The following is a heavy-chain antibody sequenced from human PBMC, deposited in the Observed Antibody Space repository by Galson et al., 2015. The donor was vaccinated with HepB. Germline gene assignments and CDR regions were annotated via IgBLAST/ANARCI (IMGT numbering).Heavy chain of an antibody. CDR2: ISSSSSTI. CDR1: GFTFSSYS. D-gene: IGHD2-2*01. Sequence: SLRLSCAASGFTFSSYSMNWVRQAPGKGLEWVSYISSSSSTIYYADSVKGRFTISRDNAKNSLYLQMNSLRDEDTAVYYCARDYRLSGCSSTSCYGNYYYYYGMDVWGQGTTVTVSS. J-gene: IGHJ6*02. CDR3: ARDYRLSGCSSTSCYGNYYYYYGMDV. V-gene: IGHV3-48*02.